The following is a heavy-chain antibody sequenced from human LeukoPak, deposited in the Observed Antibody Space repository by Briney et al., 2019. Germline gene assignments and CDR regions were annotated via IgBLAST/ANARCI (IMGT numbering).Heavy chain of an antibody. CDR1: GFTFSSYG. CDR3: ARKRITMVRGVKGYYYYMDV. V-gene: IGHV3-21*01. J-gene: IGHJ6*03. Sequence: PGGSLRLSCAASGFTFSSYGMSWVRQAPGKGLEWVSSISSSSSYIYYADSVKGRFTISRDNAKNSLYLQMNSLRAEDTAVYYCARKRITMVRGVKGYYYYMDVWGKGTTVTISS. D-gene: IGHD3-10*01. CDR2: ISSSSSYI.